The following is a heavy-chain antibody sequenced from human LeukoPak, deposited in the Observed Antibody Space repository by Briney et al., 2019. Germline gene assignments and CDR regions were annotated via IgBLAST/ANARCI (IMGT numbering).Heavy chain of an antibody. CDR2: ISYDGSNK. D-gene: IGHD2-15*01. J-gene: IGHJ4*02. V-gene: IGHV3-30-3*01. Sequence: GGSLRLSCAASGFTFSSYAMHWVRQAPGKGLEWVAVISYDGSNKYYADSVKGRFTISRDNSKNTLYLQMNSLRAEDTAVYYCATGGYGWFETLDYWGQGTLVTVSS. CDR3: ATGGYGWFETLDY. CDR1: GFTFSSYA.